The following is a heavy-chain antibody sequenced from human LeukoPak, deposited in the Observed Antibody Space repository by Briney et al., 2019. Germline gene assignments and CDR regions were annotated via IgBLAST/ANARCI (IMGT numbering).Heavy chain of an antibody. J-gene: IGHJ6*03. CDR1: GGTFSSYA. Sequence: GASVKVSCKASGGTFSSYAISWVRQAPGQGLEWMGGIIPIFGTANYAQKFQGRVTITTDESTSTAYMELSSLRSEDTAVYYCARMSVVTPSHRRHYYYYYYMDVWGKGTTVTVSS. V-gene: IGHV1-69*05. CDR3: ARMSVVTPSHRRHYYYYYYMDV. D-gene: IGHD4-23*01. CDR2: IIPIFGTA.